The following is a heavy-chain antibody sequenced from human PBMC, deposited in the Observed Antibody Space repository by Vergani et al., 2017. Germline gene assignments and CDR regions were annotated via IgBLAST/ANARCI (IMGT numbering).Heavy chain of an antibody. D-gene: IGHD3-10*01. CDR2: INNDEHT. CDR3: AVRPRVNLVGGEIVTKRTFDY. J-gene: IGHJ4*02. CDR1: GESFSSFY. V-gene: IGHV4-34*02. Sequence: QVQLQQWGAGVVKPSGTLSLTFAVFGESFSSFYCSWIRKPPGKGLEWVGEINNDEHTNYNPSLESRVTVSRVTAKNQFSLNLMSVTAADTAMYYCAVRPRVNLVGGEIVTKRTFDYWSQGSLVTVSS.